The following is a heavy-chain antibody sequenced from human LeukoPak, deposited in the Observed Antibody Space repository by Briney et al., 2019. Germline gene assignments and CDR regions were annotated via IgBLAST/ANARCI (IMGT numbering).Heavy chain of an antibody. Sequence: ASVKVSCKASGYTFTSYYMHWVRQAPGQGLEWMGIINPSGGSTSYAQRFQGRVTITADESTSTAYMELSSLRSEDTAVYYCARQHWGGYDVFDYWGQGTLVTVSS. D-gene: IGHD5-12*01. V-gene: IGHV1-46*01. CDR2: INPSGGST. CDR1: GYTFTSYY. J-gene: IGHJ4*02. CDR3: ARQHWGGYDVFDY.